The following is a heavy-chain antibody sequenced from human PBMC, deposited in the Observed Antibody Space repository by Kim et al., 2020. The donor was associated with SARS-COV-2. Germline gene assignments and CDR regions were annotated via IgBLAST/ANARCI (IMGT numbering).Heavy chain of an antibody. CDR3: ASSNSAGTDYYYGMDV. CDR1: GFTFSSYA. Sequence: GGSLRLSCAASGFTFSSYAMHWVRQAPGKGLEWVAVISYDGSNKYYADSVKGRFTISRDNSKNTLYLQMNSLRAEDTAVYYCASSNSAGTDYYYGMDVWGQGTTVTVSS. V-gene: IGHV3-30*04. D-gene: IGHD1-1*01. J-gene: IGHJ6*02. CDR2: ISYDGSNK.